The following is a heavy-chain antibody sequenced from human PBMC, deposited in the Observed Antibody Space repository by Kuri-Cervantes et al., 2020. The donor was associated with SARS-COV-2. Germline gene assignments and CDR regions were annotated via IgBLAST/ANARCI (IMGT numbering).Heavy chain of an antibody. V-gene: IGHV4-59*08. D-gene: IGHD3-22*01. CDR2: IYYSGST. J-gene: IGHJ4*02. Sequence: SETLSLTCTVSGGSISSYYWSWIRQPPGKGLEWIGYIYYSGSTNYNPSLKSRVTISVDTSKNQFSLKLSSVTAADMAVYYCARGVVRNKMIVVVFTGTEYYFDSWGQGTLVTVSS. CDR3: ARGVVRNKMIVVVFTGTEYYFDS. CDR1: GGSISSYY.